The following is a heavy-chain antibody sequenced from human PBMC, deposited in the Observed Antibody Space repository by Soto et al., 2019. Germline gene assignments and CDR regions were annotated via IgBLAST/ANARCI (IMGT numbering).Heavy chain of an antibody. V-gene: IGHV1-69*02. CDR3: ARVGVYTGPYAFDI. CDR1: GGTFSSYT. J-gene: IGHJ3*02. D-gene: IGHD5-18*01. Sequence: QVQLVQSGAEVKKPGSSVKVSCKASGGTFSSYTISWVRQAPGQGLEWMGRIIPILGIANYAQKFQGRVTITADKSTSTAYMELSSLISEDTAVYYCARVGVYTGPYAFDIWGQGTMVTVSA. CDR2: IIPILGIA.